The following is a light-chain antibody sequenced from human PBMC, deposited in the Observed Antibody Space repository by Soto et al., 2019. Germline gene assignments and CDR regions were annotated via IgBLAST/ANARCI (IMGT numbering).Light chain of an antibody. Sequence: IVLTQSPATLSLSPGESAILSCRASQNVGSYLTWYVQKPGQAPRLLIYDASHRATGVPDRFTGSGSATDFSLTISKVEPGDFGVYYCQQRSNWLITFGQGTRLEI. CDR2: DAS. V-gene: IGKV3-11*01. CDR3: QQRSNWLIT. J-gene: IGKJ5*01. CDR1: QNVGSY.